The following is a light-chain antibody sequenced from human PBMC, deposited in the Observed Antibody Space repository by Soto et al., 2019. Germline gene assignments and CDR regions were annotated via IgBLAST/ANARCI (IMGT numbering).Light chain of an antibody. V-gene: IGKV1-39*01. CDR2: AAS. J-gene: IGKJ4*01. Sequence: DIQMTQSPSTLSASVGGRVTITCRASRSISNWLAWYQQKPGKAPRLLIYAASSLQSGVPSRFSGSGSGTDFTLTINSLQPEDFATYSCQQSYSTPLTFGGGTKVDIK. CDR1: RSISNW. CDR3: QQSYSTPLT.